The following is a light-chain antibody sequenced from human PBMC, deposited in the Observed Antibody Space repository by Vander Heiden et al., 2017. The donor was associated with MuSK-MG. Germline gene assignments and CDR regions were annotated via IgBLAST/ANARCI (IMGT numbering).Light chain of an antibody. J-gene: IGKJ4*01. CDR3: QQYQSDTLT. Sequence: DVQLTQSPSSLSASVGDSVTITCRASQGISNYLAWFQQKPGKAPKSLISGGFSLQTGVPSKGSGSGSGTDFTFTISSLQREDFGTYYCQQYQSDTLTFGGGTKVEIK. V-gene: IGKV1-16*02. CDR2: GGF. CDR1: QGISNY.